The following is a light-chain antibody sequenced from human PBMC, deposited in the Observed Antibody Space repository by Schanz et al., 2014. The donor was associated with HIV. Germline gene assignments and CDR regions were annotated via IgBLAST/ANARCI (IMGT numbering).Light chain of an antibody. CDR1: SGYSSYA. Sequence: QLVLTQSPSASASLGASVKLTCTLSSGYSSYAIAWHQQQPEKGPRYLMKLNSDGSHSKGDGIPDRFSGSSSGAERYLTISSLQSEDEADYYCQTWDTGTHVLFGGGTKLTVL. J-gene: IGLJ2*01. CDR2: LNSDGSH. V-gene: IGLV4-69*01. CDR3: QTWDTGTHVL.